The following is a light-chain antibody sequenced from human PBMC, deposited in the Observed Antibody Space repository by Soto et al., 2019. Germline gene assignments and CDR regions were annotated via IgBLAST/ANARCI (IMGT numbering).Light chain of an antibody. CDR3: QQPYITPYT. Sequence: DMQMTQSPSSLSASVGDRVTITCRASQSMSNYLNWYQQKPGKAPTLLIYDASSLESGVPSRCRGSGSGTDFTLTIHSLQPEDFATHYCQQPYITPYTFCQGTKLESK. V-gene: IGKV1-39*01. CDR2: DAS. J-gene: IGKJ2*01. CDR1: QSMSNY.